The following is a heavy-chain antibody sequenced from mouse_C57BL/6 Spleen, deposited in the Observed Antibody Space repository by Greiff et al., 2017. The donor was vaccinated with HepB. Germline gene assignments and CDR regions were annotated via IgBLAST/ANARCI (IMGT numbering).Heavy chain of an antibody. Sequence: EVQLQQSGPVLVKPGASVKISCKASGYTFTDYYMNWVKQSHGKSLEWIGDINPNNGGTSYNQKFKGKVTLTVDKSSSTAYMELRSLTSEDSAVYYCARTYDSSYVPYFDNWGQGTTLTVSS. D-gene: IGHD1-1*01. CDR3: ARTYDSSYVPYFDN. CDR2: INPNNGGT. V-gene: IGHV1-26*01. CDR1: GYTFTDYY. J-gene: IGHJ2*01.